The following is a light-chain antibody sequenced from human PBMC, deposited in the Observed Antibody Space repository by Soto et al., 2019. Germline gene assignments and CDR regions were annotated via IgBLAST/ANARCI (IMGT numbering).Light chain of an antibody. CDR2: GAS. CDR3: QKYNNWPPWT. Sequence: EIVMTQSPATLSVSPGERATLSCRASQSVSSNFAWYQQKPGQAPRLLIYGASTRATGIPARFSGSGSATEFNLTISSLQSEDFAVYYCQKYNNWPPWTFGQGTKVDI. V-gene: IGKV3-15*01. CDR1: QSVSSN. J-gene: IGKJ1*01.